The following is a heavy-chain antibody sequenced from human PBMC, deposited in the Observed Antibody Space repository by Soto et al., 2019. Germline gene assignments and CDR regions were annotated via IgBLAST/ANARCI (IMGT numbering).Heavy chain of an antibody. D-gene: IGHD5-18*01. CDR2: ISYDGSNK. J-gene: IGHJ4*02. CDR1: GFTFSSYA. Sequence: GGSLRLSCAASGFTFSSYAMHWVRQAPGKGLEWVAVISYDGSNKYYADSVKGRFTISRDNSKNTLYLQMNSLRAEDTAVYYCASIATAMVTVAIAAAGTNFDYWGQGTLVTVSS. CDR3: ASIATAMVTVAIAAAGTNFDY. V-gene: IGHV3-30-3*01.